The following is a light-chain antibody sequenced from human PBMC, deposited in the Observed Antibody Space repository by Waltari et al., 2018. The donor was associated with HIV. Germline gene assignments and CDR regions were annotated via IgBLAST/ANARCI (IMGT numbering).Light chain of an antibody. CDR1: SPNIGKGHD. V-gene: IGLV1-40*01. CDR3: QSYDSNVKGV. J-gene: IGLJ2*01. Sequence: QSLLTQSPSLSGATGQRVTISCTENSPNIGKGHDVHLYQHFPGTAPKLLIYANSNRPSGVPDRFSGSKSGASASLAIAGLQFEDEADYYCQSYDSNVKGVFGGGTKLTVL. CDR2: ANS.